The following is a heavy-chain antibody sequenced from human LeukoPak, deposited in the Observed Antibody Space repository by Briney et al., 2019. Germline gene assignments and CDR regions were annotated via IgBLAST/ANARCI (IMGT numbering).Heavy chain of an antibody. J-gene: IGHJ5*02. CDR3: AREGVRFRNWFGP. CDR1: GGSISSYY. Sequence: SETLSLTCTVSGGSISSYYWSWIRQPPGKGLEWIGEINHSGSTNYNPSLKSRVTISVDTSKNQFSLKLSSVTAADTAVYYCAREGVRFRNWFGPWGQGTLVTVSS. D-gene: IGHD3-3*01. V-gene: IGHV4-34*01. CDR2: INHSGST.